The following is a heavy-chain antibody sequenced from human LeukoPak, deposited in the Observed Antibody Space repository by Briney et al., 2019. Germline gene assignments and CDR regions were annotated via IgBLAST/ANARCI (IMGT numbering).Heavy chain of an antibody. CDR3: AKGPAADFWSGYPPSLYYYYYMDV. CDR1: GFTFSSYG. CDR2: IWYDGSNK. V-gene: IGHV3-33*06. J-gene: IGHJ6*03. D-gene: IGHD3-3*01. Sequence: GGSLRLSCAASGFTFSSYGMHWVRQAPGKGLEWVAVIWYDGSNKYYADSVKGRFTISRDNSKNTLYLQMSSLRAEDTAVYYCAKGPAADFWSGYPPSLYYYYYMDVWGKGTTVTVSS.